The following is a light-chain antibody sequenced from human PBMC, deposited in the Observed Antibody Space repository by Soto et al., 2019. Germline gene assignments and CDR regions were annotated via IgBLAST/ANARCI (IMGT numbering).Light chain of an antibody. CDR2: DAS. CDR3: QQFETLPPT. Sequence: DVQMTQSPSSLSASVGDRVTISCQASQDVDMSLNWFQQKPGKAPKLLIYDASRLETGVPSRFGGSGSGTDFTFTISSLQPEDIVTYFCQQFETLPPTFGQGTKVEIK. V-gene: IGKV1-33*01. J-gene: IGKJ1*01. CDR1: QDVDMS.